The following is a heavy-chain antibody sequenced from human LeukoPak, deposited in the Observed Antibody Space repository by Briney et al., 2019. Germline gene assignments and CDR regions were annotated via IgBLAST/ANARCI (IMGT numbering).Heavy chain of an antibody. CDR1: GYTFTGYY. D-gene: IGHD3-10*01. CDR2: INPNSGGT. Sequence: GASVKVSCKASGYTFTGYYMHWVRQAPGQGLEWMGWINPNSGGTNYAQKFQGRVTMTRDTSISTAYMELSRLRSDDTAVYYCAREVPAMVRGVITYNWFDPWGQGTLVTVSS. CDR3: AREVPAMVRGVITYNWFDP. J-gene: IGHJ5*02. V-gene: IGHV1-2*02.